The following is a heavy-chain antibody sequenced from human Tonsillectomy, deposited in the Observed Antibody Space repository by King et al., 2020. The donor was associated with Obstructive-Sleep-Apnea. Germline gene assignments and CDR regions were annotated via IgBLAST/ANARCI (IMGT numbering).Heavy chain of an antibody. CDR1: GFTFSSYA. V-gene: IGHV3-23*04. CDR3: AKVYQSGSYLDYFDY. CDR2: IFGSGVST. D-gene: IGHD1-26*01. J-gene: IGHJ4*02. Sequence: EVQLVESGGGLVQPGGSLRLSCAASGFTFSSYAMSWVRQAPGKGLEWVSGIFGSGVSTYCADSVEGRFTISRDNSKNTLYLQMNSLRTEDTAVYYCAKVYQSGSYLDYFDYWGQGTLVTVSS.